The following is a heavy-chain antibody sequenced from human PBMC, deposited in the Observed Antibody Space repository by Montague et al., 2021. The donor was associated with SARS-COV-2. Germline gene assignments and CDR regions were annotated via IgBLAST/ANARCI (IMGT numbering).Heavy chain of an antibody. J-gene: IGHJ5*02. D-gene: IGHD3-9*01. CDR1: GFSVSDFF. CDR2: INLAGDI. V-gene: IGHV3-53*01. Sequence: SLRLSCAPSGFSVSDFFMSWVRQGPVRGLEWLSYINLAGDIHYADSVKGRFTISRDTSSNRVFLQMNSLRVDDTALYYCVRALGSGYDLWGQGTLVTISS. CDR3: VRALGSGYDL.